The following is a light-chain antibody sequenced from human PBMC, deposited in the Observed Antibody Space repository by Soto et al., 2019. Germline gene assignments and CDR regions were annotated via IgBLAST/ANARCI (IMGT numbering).Light chain of an antibody. V-gene: IGLV1-47*01. J-gene: IGLJ2*01. CDR3: AAWYDSMRGRE. CDR1: SSNIGSRE. CDR2: KSN. Sequence: QSVLTQPPSASGTPGQRVTISCSGSSSNIGSREVYWYQQVPGTAPKLLIYKSNHRPSGVPDRFSGSKSGTSASLAISGRRSEDEADDYCAAWYDSMRGREFGGGTKLTVL.